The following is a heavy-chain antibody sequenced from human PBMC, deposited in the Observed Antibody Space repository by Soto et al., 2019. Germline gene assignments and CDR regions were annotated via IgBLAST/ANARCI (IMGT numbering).Heavy chain of an antibody. Sequence: QVQLVQSGAEEKKPGASVKVSCKASGYSFTSYAMHWVRQAPGQGLEWMGWINAGNGNTKYSQKFQGRVTMTRDTSASTAYMELSSLRSEDTALYYCARAVAVPADFDYWGQGTLVTVSS. CDR1: GYSFTSYA. CDR2: INAGNGNT. J-gene: IGHJ4*02. V-gene: IGHV1-3*05. D-gene: IGHD6-19*01. CDR3: ARAVAVPADFDY.